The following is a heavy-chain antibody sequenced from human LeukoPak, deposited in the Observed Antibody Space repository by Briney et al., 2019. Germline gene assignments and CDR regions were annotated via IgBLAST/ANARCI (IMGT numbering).Heavy chain of an antibody. D-gene: IGHD3-3*01. V-gene: IGHV4-4*07. Sequence: SETLSLTCAASGFSISSYYWSWIRQPPGKGLEWIGRISTSGSTNYNPSLKSRVTMSVDTAKIQFSLKLSSVTAADTAVYYCASSIFGVVPPAYWGQGTLVTVSS. CDR2: ISTSGST. CDR3: ASSIFGVVPPAY. J-gene: IGHJ4*02. CDR1: GFSISSYY.